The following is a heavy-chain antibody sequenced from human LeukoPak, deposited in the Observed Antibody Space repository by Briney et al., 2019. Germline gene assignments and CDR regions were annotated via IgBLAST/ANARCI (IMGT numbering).Heavy chain of an antibody. Sequence: GGSLRLSCAASGFTFDDYNMHGVRQAPGKGLEWVSLISWDGGSTYYVDSVKGRFTISRDNSKNSLYLQMNSLRTEDTALYYCAKPYYYDSSVGAFDIWGQGTMVTVSS. V-gene: IGHV3-43*01. D-gene: IGHD3-22*01. CDR3: AKPYYYDSSVGAFDI. CDR1: GFTFDDYN. CDR2: ISWDGGST. J-gene: IGHJ3*02.